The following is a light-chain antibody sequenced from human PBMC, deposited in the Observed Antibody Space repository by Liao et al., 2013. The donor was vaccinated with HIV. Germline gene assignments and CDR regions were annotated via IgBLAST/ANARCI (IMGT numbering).Light chain of an antibody. CDR1: KLGDKY. CDR2: QDT. CDR3: HVWDRTSDHPV. Sequence: SYEVTQAPSVSVSPGQSATITCSGDKLGDKYVSWYQQKPGQSPVLVIFQDTKRPSGVPGRFSGSKSGNSATLTISRVEAGDEADYYCHVWDRTSDHPVFGGGTKLTVL. V-gene: IGLV3-1*01. J-gene: IGLJ2*01.